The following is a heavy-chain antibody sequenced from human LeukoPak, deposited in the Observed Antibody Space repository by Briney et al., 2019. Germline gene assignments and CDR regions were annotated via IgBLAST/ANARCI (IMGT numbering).Heavy chain of an antibody. D-gene: IGHD2-15*01. Sequence: GASVKVSCKASGYTFTGYYMHWVRQAPGQGLEWMGRISPYNGDTYYAQKLQGRVTMTTDTSTRTAYLQLESLTSDDTAVYYCARKRGGCYPDWGQGTLVIVSS. V-gene: IGHV1-18*04. CDR1: GYTFTGYY. J-gene: IGHJ4*02. CDR3: ARKRGGCYPD. CDR2: ISPYNGDT.